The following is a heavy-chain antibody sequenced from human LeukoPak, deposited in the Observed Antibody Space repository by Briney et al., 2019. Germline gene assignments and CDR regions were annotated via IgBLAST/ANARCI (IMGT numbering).Heavy chain of an antibody. CDR2: IKQDGSEK. V-gene: IGHV3-7*01. J-gene: IGHJ4*02. Sequence: PGGSLRLSRAASGFTFRSYWMNLVRQAPGKRPEWVANIKQDGSEKNYVDSVKGRFTSSRDNANNSLYLQMNSLRAEDTAVYYCARGRGGLLWFGEFNSWGQGTLVTVSS. CDR1: GFTFRSYW. D-gene: IGHD3-10*01. CDR3: ARGRGGLLWFGEFNS.